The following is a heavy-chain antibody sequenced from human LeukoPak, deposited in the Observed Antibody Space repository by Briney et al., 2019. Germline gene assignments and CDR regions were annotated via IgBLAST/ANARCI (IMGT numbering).Heavy chain of an antibody. V-gene: IGHV4-59*12. CDR3: ASAPDLGIVVT. CDR1: GGSISSYY. CDR2: IYYSGST. D-gene: IGHD3-22*01. J-gene: IGHJ4*02. Sequence: SETLSLTCTVSGGSISSYYWSWIRQPPGKGLEWIGYIYYSGSTNYNPSLKSRVTISVDTSKNQFSLKLSSVTAADTAVYYCASAPDLGIVVTWGQGTLVTVSS.